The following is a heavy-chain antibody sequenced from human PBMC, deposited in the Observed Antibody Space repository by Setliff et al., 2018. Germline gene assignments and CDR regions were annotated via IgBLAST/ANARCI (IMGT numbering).Heavy chain of an antibody. CDR1: GFSLSTSGMC. Sequence: GSGPTLVNPTQTLTLTCTFSGFSLSTSGMCVSWIRQPPGKALEWLARIDWDDDKYYSTSLKTRLTISKDTSKNQVVLTMTNMDPVDTATYYCARIRLGDYYDSSGYFDYWGQGTLVTVSS. V-gene: IGHV2-70*11. D-gene: IGHD3-22*01. CDR2: IDWDDDK. J-gene: IGHJ4*02. CDR3: ARIRLGDYYDSSGYFDY.